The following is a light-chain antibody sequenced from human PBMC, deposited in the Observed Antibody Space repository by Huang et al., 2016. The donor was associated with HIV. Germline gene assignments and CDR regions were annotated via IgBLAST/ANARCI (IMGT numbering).Light chain of an antibody. CDR3: MQGTHWPLT. CDR2: KVS. J-gene: IGKJ2*01. CDR1: QGLVYSDANTY. V-gene: IGKV2-30*01. Sequence: DVVMTQSPLSLPVTLGQPASISCRSSQGLVYSDANTYLNWFHQRPGQSPRRLIYKVSNRDSGVPHRFSGSGSGTNFTLKISRVEAEDVGVYYCMQGTHWPLTFGQGTKLEIK.